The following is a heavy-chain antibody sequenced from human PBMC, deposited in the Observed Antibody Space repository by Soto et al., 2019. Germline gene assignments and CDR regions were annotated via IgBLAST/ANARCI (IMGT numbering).Heavy chain of an antibody. CDR2: IDWDDDK. CDR3: ARYTRGAAALGWFDP. D-gene: IGHD6-13*01. CDR1: GFSLSTSGMC. Sequence: SGPTLVNPTQTLTLTCTFSGFSLSTSGMCVSWIRQPPGKALEWLARIDWDDDKYYSTSLKTRLTISKDTSKNQVVLTMTNMDPVDTATYYCARYTRGAAALGWFDPWGQGTLVTVSS. J-gene: IGHJ5*02. V-gene: IGHV2-70*11.